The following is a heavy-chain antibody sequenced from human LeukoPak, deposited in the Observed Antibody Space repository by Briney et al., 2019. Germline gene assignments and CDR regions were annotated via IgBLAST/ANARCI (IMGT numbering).Heavy chain of an antibody. D-gene: IGHD6-13*01. Sequence: PGGSLRLSCAAPGFTFSSYGMDWVRQAPGKGLEWVAVIWYDGSNKYYADSVKGRFTISTENSKNTLYLQMNSLRTEDTAVYYCAKEVQQLVSGNYYYDMCVRGKGITVTVSS. CDR3: AKEVQQLVSGNYYYDMCV. CDR1: GFTFSSYG. J-gene: IGHJ6*03. V-gene: IGHV3-33*06. CDR2: IWYDGSNK.